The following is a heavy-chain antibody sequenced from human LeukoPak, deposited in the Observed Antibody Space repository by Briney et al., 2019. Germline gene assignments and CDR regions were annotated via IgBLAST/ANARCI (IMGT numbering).Heavy chain of an antibody. J-gene: IGHJ4*02. Sequence: GGSLGLSCAASGFTFSSYAMSWVRQAPGKGLEWVSAISGSGGSTYYADSVKGRFTISRDNSKNTLYLQMNSLRAEDTAVYYCAKDYGGNSGNDYWGQGTLVTVSS. V-gene: IGHV3-23*01. CDR3: AKDYGGNSGNDY. D-gene: IGHD4-23*01. CDR2: ISGSGGST. CDR1: GFTFSSYA.